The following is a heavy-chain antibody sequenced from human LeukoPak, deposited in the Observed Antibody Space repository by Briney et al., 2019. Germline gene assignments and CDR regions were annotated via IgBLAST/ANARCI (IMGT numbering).Heavy chain of an antibody. Sequence: PGGSLRLSCTTSGFTFSSYALSWVRQAPGKGLEWASGIRVSGSTYYPDSVTGRFTISRDNSENTLYLQMSGLRAEDTAIYYCAKGTGDTAYYFDFWGQGVLVTVS. V-gene: IGHV3-23*01. J-gene: IGHJ4*02. D-gene: IGHD7-27*01. CDR3: AKGTGDTAYYFDF. CDR2: IRVSGST. CDR1: GFTFSSYA.